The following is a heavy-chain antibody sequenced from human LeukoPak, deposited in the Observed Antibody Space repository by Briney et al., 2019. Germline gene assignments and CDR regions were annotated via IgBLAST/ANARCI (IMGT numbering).Heavy chain of an antibody. CDR2: INPSGGST. CDR1: GYTFTSYY. V-gene: IGHV1-46*01. J-gene: IGHJ4*02. D-gene: IGHD6-6*01. CDR3: ARAPGELVPFDY. Sequence: ASVTVSCKASGYTFTSYYMHWVRQAPGQGLEWMGIINPSGGSTNYAQKFQGRVTMTRDTSTSTVYMELSSLRSEDTAVYYCARAPGELVPFDYWGQGTLVTVSS.